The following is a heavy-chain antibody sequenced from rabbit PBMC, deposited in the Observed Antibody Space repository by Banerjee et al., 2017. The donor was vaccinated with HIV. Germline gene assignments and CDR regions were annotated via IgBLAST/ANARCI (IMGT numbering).Heavy chain of an antibody. J-gene: IGHJ4*01. Sequence: QSLEESGGDLVKPGASLTLTCTASGFSFSSGYDMCWVRQAPGKGLDWIGCIATGSANTYYASWAKGRFTISKTSSTTVTLQMTSLTAADTATYFCGSREKLDLWGPGTLVTVS. CDR2: IATGSANT. V-gene: IGHV1S40*01. CDR1: GFSFSSGYD. CDR3: GSREKLDL.